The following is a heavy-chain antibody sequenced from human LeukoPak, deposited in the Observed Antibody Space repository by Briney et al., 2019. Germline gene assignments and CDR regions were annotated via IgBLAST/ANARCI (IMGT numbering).Heavy chain of an antibody. V-gene: IGHV4-61*02. CDR3: ARTYCGGDCRGYYYHYYMDV. J-gene: IGHJ6*03. D-gene: IGHD2-21*02. CDR2: IYTSGST. CDR1: GGSISSGSYY. Sequence: PSQTLSLTCTVSGGSISSGSYYWSWIRQPAGKGLEWIGRIYTSGSTKYNPSLKSRVTISVDRSKNQFSLKLRSVTAADTAVYYCARTYCGGDCRGYYYHYYMDVWGKGTTVTISS.